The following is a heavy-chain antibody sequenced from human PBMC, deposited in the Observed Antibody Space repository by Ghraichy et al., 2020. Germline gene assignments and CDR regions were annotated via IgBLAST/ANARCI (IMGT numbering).Heavy chain of an antibody. CDR3: ARGGPEYCSGGSCYAGDY. J-gene: IGHJ4*02. CDR2: INSDGSSI. D-gene: IGHD2-15*01. CDR1: GFTFSSYW. V-gene: IGHV3-74*01. Sequence: GESLKISCAVSGFTFSSYWMHWVRQAPGKGLVWVSRINSDGSSISYADSVKGRFTFSRDNAKNTLYLQMNSLRADDTAVYYCARGGPEYCSGGSCYAGDYWGQGTLVTVSS.